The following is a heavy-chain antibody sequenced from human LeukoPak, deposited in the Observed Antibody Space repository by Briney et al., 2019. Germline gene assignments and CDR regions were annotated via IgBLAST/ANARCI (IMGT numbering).Heavy chain of an antibody. Sequence: PGRSLRLSCAASGFTFDDYAMHWVRQAPGKGLEWVSGISWNSGSIGYADSVKGRFTISRDNAKNSLYLQMNSLRAEDTALYYCAKDFYSEAYYYYYGMDVWGQGTTVTVSS. J-gene: IGHJ6*02. CDR1: GFTFDDYA. CDR3: AKDFYSEAYYYYYGMDV. D-gene: IGHD6-13*01. CDR2: ISWNSGSI. V-gene: IGHV3-9*01.